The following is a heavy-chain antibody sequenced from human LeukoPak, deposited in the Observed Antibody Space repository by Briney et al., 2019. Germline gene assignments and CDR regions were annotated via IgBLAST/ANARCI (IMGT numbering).Heavy chain of an antibody. CDR2: ISAYNGNT. V-gene: IGHV1-18*01. CDR3: ARLGGSGSYFRGLYYYYMDV. Sequence: ASVKVSCKASGYTFTSYGISWVRQAPGQGLEWMGWISAYNGNTNYAQKLQGRVTMTTDTSTSTAYMELRSLRSDDTAVYYCARLGGSGSYFRGLYYYYMDVWGKGTTVTIS. J-gene: IGHJ6*03. CDR1: GYTFTSYG. D-gene: IGHD3-10*01.